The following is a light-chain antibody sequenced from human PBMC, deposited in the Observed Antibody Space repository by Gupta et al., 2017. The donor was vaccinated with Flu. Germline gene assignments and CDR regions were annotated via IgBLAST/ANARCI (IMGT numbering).Light chain of an antibody. J-gene: IGKJ2*01. Sequence: DIQMTQSPSSLSASVGDRVTITCRASQSISSYLNWYHQKPGKAPKLLIYAASSLQSGVPSRFSGSGSGTDFTLTISSLQPEDFATYYCQQSYSTPFMYTFGQGTKLEIK. CDR2: AAS. CDR1: QSISSY. CDR3: QQSYSTPFMYT. V-gene: IGKV1-39*01.